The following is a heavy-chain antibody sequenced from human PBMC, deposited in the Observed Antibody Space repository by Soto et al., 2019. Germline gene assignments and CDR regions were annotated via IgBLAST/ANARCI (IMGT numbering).Heavy chain of an antibody. CDR3: AKRSGGPIVVVVAANRDGAY. CDR2: ISGSGGST. Sequence: GGSLRLSCAASGFTFSSYAMSWVRQAPGKGLEWVSAISGSGGSTYYADSVKGRFTISRDNSKNTLYLQMNSLRAEDTAVYYCAKRSGGPIVVVVAANRDGAYWGQGTLVTVSS. J-gene: IGHJ4*02. CDR1: GFTFSSYA. V-gene: IGHV3-23*01. D-gene: IGHD2-15*01.